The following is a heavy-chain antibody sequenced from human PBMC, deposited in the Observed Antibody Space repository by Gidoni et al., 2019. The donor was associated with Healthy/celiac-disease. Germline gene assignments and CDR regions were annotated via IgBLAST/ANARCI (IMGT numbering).Heavy chain of an antibody. J-gene: IGHJ6*03. CDR2: IFSNDEK. Sequence: QGTLKESGPVLVKPTETLTLTCTVSGFSLSNARMGVSWIRQPPGKALEWLAHIFSNDEKSYSTSLKSRLTISKDTSKSQVVLTMTNMDPVDTATYYCARNTPISSGWYGDYYYYYMDVWGKGTTVTVSS. V-gene: IGHV2-26*01. CDR3: ARNTPISSGWYGDYYYYYMDV. CDR1: GFSLSNARMG. D-gene: IGHD6-19*01.